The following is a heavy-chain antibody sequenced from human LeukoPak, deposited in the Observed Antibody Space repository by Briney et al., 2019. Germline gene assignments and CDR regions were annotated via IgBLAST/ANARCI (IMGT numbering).Heavy chain of an antibody. CDR3: ASLSGTITSFEY. CDR1: GFTFSDYS. J-gene: IGHJ4*02. V-gene: IGHV3-48*04. D-gene: IGHD5-12*01. CDR2: ISSSSSTI. Sequence: GGSLRLSCAASGFTFSDYSMNWVRQAPGKGLEWVSYISSSSSTIYYADSVKGRFTISRDNTKISLYLQMNSLRAEDTAVYYCASLSGTITSFEYWGQGTLVTVSS.